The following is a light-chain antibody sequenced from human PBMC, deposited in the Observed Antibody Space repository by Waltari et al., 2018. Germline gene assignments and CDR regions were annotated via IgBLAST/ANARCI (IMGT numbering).Light chain of an antibody. CDR2: KVS. CDR1: QSLVFGDGNTY. J-gene: IGKJ2*01. Sequence: DAVMTQSPLSLPVTPGQPASISCRSTQSLVFGDGNTYLNLFHQRPGQSPRRLIYKVSNRDSGVPDRFSGSGSGTDFTLRISRVEAEDVGVYYCMQGTHWPYTFGQGTKVEI. CDR3: MQGTHWPYT. V-gene: IGKV2-30*01.